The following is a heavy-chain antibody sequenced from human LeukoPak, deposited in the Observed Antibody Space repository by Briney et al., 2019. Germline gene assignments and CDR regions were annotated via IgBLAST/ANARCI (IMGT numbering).Heavy chain of an antibody. CDR2: ISTSAGTI. Sequence: GGSLRLSCAASGFTFSDYYMTWIRQAPGKGLEWISYISTSAGTIYYADSVKGRFTISRDNAKNSLYLQMNSLRAEVTAVYYCAKDAIDSSGFDFDYWGQGTLVTVSS. CDR3: AKDAIDSSGFDFDY. D-gene: IGHD3-22*01. CDR1: GFTFSDYY. J-gene: IGHJ4*02. V-gene: IGHV3-11*01.